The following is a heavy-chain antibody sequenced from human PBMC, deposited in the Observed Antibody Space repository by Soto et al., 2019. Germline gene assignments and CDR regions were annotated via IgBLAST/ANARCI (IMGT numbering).Heavy chain of an antibody. CDR2: IIPIFGTA. D-gene: IGHD1-26*01. Sequence: SVKVSCKASGGTFSSYASSWVRQAPGQGLEWMGGIIPIFGTANYAQKFQGRVTITADESTSTAYMELSSLRSEDTAVYYCARGSESYERSFDYWGQGTPVTVSS. J-gene: IGHJ4*02. V-gene: IGHV1-69*13. CDR3: ARGSESYERSFDY. CDR1: GGTFSSYA.